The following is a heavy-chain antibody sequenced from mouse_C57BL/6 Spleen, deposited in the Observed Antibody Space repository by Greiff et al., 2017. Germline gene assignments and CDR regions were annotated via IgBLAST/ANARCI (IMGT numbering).Heavy chain of an antibody. V-gene: IGHV5-9*01. CDR3: ARQAGTVYFDY. CDR2: ISGGGGNT. J-gene: IGHJ2*01. Sequence: EVKLMESGGGLVKPGGSLKLSCAASGFTFSSYTMSWVRQTPEKRLEWVATISGGGGNTYYPDSVKGRFTISRDNAKNTLYLQMSSLRSEDTALYYCARQAGTVYFDYWGQGTTLTVSS. D-gene: IGHD4-1*01. CDR1: GFTFSSYT.